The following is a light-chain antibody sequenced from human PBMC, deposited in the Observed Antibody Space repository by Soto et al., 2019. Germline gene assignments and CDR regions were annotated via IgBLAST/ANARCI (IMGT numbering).Light chain of an antibody. CDR3: QHYYNGWPWT. V-gene: IGKV3-15*01. J-gene: IGKJ1*01. CDR2: GAS. Sequence: EVVLTQSPVSLSLCPSERATLSCRASQSFLGLLAWYQQKPGQAPRLLIYGASTRATGIPAMFSGSGSEKELTPTISRRQAYESAAHFCQHYYNGWPWTFGQGTKVDIK. CDR1: QSFLGL.